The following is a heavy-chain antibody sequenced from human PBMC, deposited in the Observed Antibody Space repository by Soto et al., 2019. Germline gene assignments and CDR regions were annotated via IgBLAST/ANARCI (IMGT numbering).Heavy chain of an antibody. D-gene: IGHD3-10*01. J-gene: IGHJ3*02. Sequence: QVQLQQWGAGLLKPSETLSLTCAVYGGSFSGYYWSWIRQPPGKGLEWIGEINHSGSTNYNPSLKSRVTISVDTSKNQFSLKLSSVTAADTAVYYCARGGWFGESRRAFDIWGQGTMVTVSS. CDR1: GGSFSGYY. V-gene: IGHV4-34*01. CDR2: INHSGST. CDR3: ARGGWFGESRRAFDI.